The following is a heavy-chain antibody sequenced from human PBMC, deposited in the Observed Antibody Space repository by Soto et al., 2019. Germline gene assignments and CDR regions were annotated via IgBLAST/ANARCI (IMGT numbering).Heavy chain of an antibody. CDR2: TYTGGNS. Sequence: PGGSLRLSCAASGLSVSDKYMSWVRQAPGKGLEWVSLTYTGGNSYFADFVKGRFIVSRDISKNTLFLHMNGLAAEDTAVYYCAREGYAYGLDFWGQGSLVTVSS. CDR3: AREGYAYGLDF. J-gene: IGHJ4*02. CDR1: GLSVSDKY. V-gene: IGHV3-53*01. D-gene: IGHD3-10*01.